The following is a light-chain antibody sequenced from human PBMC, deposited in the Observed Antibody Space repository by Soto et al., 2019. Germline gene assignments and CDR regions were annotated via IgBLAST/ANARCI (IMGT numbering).Light chain of an antibody. CDR2: EVS. CDR3: CSSGGSPTYV. CDR1: SSDVGGYKY. Sequence: QSALTQSASVSGSPGQSITISCTGSSSDVGGYKYVSWYQHNPGQAPKLIIYEVSNRPSGVSNRFSGSKSGNTASLTISGLQAEDEADYYCCSSGGSPTYVFGTGTKLTVL. V-gene: IGLV2-14*01. J-gene: IGLJ1*01.